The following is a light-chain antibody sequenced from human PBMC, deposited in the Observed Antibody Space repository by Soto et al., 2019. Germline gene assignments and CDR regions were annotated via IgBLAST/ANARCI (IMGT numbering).Light chain of an antibody. CDR2: EVS. Sequence: QSALTQPPSASGSPGQSVTISCTGTISDVGGYNYVSWYQQHPGKAPKLMISEVSKRPSGVPDRFSGSKSGNTASLTVSGLQAEDEADYYCSSYAGSKNVVFGGGTKVTVL. J-gene: IGLJ2*01. CDR3: SSYAGSKNVV. V-gene: IGLV2-8*01. CDR1: ISDVGGYNY.